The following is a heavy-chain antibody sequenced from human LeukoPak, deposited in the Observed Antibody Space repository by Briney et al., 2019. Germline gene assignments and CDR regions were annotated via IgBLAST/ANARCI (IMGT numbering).Heavy chain of an antibody. J-gene: IGHJ4*02. D-gene: IGHD2-15*01. V-gene: IGHV4-59*01. Sequence: SETLSLTCTVSGGSISSYYWSWIRQPPGKGLEWIRYIYYSGSTNYNPSLKSRVTISVDTSKNQFSLKLSSVTAADTAVYYCARGYCSGGSCYFIYWGQGTLVTVSS. CDR3: ARGYCSGGSCYFIY. CDR1: GGSISSYY. CDR2: IYYSGST.